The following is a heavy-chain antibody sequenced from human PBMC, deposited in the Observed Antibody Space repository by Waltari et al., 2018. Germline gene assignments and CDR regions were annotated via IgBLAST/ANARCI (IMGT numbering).Heavy chain of an antibody. D-gene: IGHD2-21*01. J-gene: IGHJ4*02. CDR2: IYTGGTT. CDR1: GFSVDSNY. CDR3: AREGRGGALDY. V-gene: IGHV3-53*02. Sequence: EVQLVETGGGLIQPGGSLRLSCTASGFSVDSNYVNWVRQAPGKGLEWVSVIYTGGTTDYADSVKGRFTISRDNSKNTLSLQMNSLRVEDTAMYYCAREGRGGALDYWGQGTLVTVSS.